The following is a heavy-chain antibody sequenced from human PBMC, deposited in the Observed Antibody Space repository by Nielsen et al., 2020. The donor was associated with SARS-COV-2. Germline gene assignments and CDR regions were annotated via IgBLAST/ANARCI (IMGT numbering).Heavy chain of an antibody. CDR3: ARVVLMTTVTGYYYYGMDV. V-gene: IGHV1-2*06. CDR2: INPNSGGT. D-gene: IGHD4-17*01. Sequence: ASVKVSCKASGYTFTGYYMHWVRQAPGQGLEWMGRINPNSGGTNYAQKFQGRVTMTRDTSISTAYMELSRLRSDDTAVYYCARVVLMTTVTGYYYYGMDVWCQGTTVTVSS. J-gene: IGHJ6*02. CDR1: GYTFTGYY.